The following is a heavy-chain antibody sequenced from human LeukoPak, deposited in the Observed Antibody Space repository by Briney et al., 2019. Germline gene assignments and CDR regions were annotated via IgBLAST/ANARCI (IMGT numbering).Heavy chain of an antibody. CDR1: GCSFTSYW. CDR3: ARLLGEDVVVPAATPFDY. J-gene: IGHJ4*02. D-gene: IGHD2-2*01. V-gene: IGHV5-51*01. Sequence: GESLKISCKGSGCSFTSYWIGWVRQMPGKGLEWMGIIYPGDSDTRYSPSFQGQVTISADKSISTAYLQWSSLKASDTAMYYCARLLGEDVVVPAATPFDYWGQGTLVTVSS. CDR2: IYPGDSDT.